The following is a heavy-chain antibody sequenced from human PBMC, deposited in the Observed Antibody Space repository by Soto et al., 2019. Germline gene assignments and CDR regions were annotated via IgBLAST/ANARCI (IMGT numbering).Heavy chain of an antibody. V-gene: IGHV3-33*01. CDR3: ARDLNTGYIDY. Sequence: QVQLVESGGGVVQPGTSLRLSCVASGFTFGRSGMHWVRQAPGGALEWVAIICCDGSKKYYADSVKGRLTVSRDNSKNTLYLQMDSLRGDDTAVYYCARDLNTGYIDYWGQGTLVTVSS. CDR2: ICCDGSKK. D-gene: IGHD5-12*01. CDR1: GFTFGRSG. J-gene: IGHJ4*02.